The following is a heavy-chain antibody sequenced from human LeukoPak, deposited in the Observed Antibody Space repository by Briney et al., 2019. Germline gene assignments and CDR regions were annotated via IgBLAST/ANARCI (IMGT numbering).Heavy chain of an antibody. D-gene: IGHD3-3*01. Sequence: PSETLSLTPADALGSISGYNGSWISDPPRKRVEWSGPIYYSGSTHYNPSLPSRATSSVDTSKNQFSLKLSSVTAADTAVYYCASRSSIWSGYQDTLYYFDSWGQGTLVTGSS. CDR3: ASRSSIWSGYQDTLYYFDS. V-gene: IGHV4-59*01. CDR1: LGSISGYN. J-gene: IGHJ4*02. CDR2: IYYSGST.